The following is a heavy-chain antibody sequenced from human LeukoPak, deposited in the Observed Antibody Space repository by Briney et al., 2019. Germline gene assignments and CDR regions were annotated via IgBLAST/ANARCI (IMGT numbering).Heavy chain of an antibody. CDR1: GYTFTSYY. V-gene: IGHV1-46*01. Sequence: ASVKVSCKASGYTFTSYYMHWVRQAPGQGLEWMGIINPSGGSTSYAQKFQGRVTMTRDTSTSTVYMELSSLRSEDTAVYYCARDIVVVPAATEDYYYYSMDVWGKGTTVTVSS. D-gene: IGHD2-2*01. CDR3: ARDIVVVPAATEDYYYYSMDV. CDR2: INPSGGST. J-gene: IGHJ6*04.